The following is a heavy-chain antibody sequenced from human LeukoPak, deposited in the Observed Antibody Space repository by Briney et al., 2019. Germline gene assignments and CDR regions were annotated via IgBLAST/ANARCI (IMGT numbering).Heavy chain of an antibody. J-gene: IGHJ3*02. CDR2: INPNTGGT. D-gene: IGHD1-26*01. CDR3: AKDVGPDTFDI. Sequence: GTSVKDSCKTSGYTFVGYYIHWVRQAPGQGLEWVGWINPNTGGTDYAQKFQGRVTMTRDTSISTAYMELSRLESDDTAMYYCAKDVGPDTFDIWGQGTMVTVSS. CDR1: GYTFVGYY. V-gene: IGHV1-2*02.